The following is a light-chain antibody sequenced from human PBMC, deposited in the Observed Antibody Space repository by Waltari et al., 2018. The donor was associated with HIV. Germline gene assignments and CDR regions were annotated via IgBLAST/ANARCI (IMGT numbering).Light chain of an antibody. CDR1: ISNSGRNT. CDR2: TTN. CDR3: ATWDDSLNGPV. V-gene: IGLV1-44*01. Sequence: QSVLTQPPSASGTPGQRVTISCSGSISNSGRNTVTWYQQLPGTAPKLLIYTTNQRPSGVPDRFSGSKSGASASLAISGLQSDDEADYYCATWDDSLNGPVFGGGTKLTVL. J-gene: IGLJ3*02.